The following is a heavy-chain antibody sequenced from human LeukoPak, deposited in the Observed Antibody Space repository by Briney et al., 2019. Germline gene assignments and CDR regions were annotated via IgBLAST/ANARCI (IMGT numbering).Heavy chain of an antibody. J-gene: IGHJ5*02. Sequence: SETLSLTCTVSGGSISSSSYYWGRIRQPPGKGLEWIGSIYYSGSTYYNPSLKSRVTISVDTSKNQFSLKLSSVTAADTAVYYCASALSMVRGVIRGSWFDPWGQGTLVTVSS. CDR1: GGSISSSSYY. CDR2: IYYSGST. D-gene: IGHD3-10*01. CDR3: ASALSMVRGVIRGSWFDP. V-gene: IGHV4-39*01.